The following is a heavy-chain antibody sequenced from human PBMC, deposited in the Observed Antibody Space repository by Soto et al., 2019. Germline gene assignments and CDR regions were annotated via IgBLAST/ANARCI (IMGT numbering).Heavy chain of an antibody. V-gene: IGHV1-69*13. J-gene: IGHJ1*01. CDR2: IIPIFGTA. Sequence: SVKVSCKASGGTFSSYAISWVRQAPGQGLEWMGGIIPIFGTANYAQKFQGRVTITADESTSTAYMELSSLRSEDTAVYYCARDRFRIVGAIDNFQHWGQGTLVTVSS. CDR3: ARDRFRIVGAIDNFQH. D-gene: IGHD1-26*01. CDR1: GGTFSSYA.